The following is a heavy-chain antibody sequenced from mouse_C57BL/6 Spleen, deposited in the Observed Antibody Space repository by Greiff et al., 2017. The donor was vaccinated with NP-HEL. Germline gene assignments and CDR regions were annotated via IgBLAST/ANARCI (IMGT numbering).Heavy chain of an antibody. V-gene: IGHV10-1*01. J-gene: IGHJ4*01. CDR3: VRHDYDGGYYAMDY. CDR2: IRSKSNNYAT. D-gene: IGHD2-3*01. Sequence: EVQLVESGGGLVQPKGSLKLSCAASGFSFNTYAMNWVRQAPGKGLEWVARIRSKSNNYATYYADSVKDRFTISRDDSESMLYLQMNNLKTEDTAMYYCVRHDYDGGYYAMDYWGQGTSVTVSS. CDR1: GFSFNTYA.